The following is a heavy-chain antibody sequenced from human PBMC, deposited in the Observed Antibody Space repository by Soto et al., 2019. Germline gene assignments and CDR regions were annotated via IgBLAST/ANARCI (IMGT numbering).Heavy chain of an antibody. CDR3: ARFKGLRFLYYYGMDV. V-gene: IGHV5-51*01. Sequence: GESLKISCKGSGYSFTSYWIGWVRQMPGKGLEWMGIIYPGDSDTRYSPSFQGQVTISADKSISTAYLQWSSLKASDTAMYYCARFKGLRFLYYYGMDVWGQGTTVTVSS. CDR1: GYSFTSYW. D-gene: IGHD3-3*01. J-gene: IGHJ6*01. CDR2: IYPGDSDT.